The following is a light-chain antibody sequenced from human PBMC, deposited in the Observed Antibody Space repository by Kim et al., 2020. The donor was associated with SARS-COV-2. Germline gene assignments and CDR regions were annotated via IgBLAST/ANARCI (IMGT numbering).Light chain of an antibody. CDR2: RDS. V-gene: IGLV3-9*01. J-gene: IGLJ2*01. CDR1: NIGSKN. CDR3: QVWDSSTVV. Sequence: VAMGQTARITCGGNNIGSKNVHWYQKKPGQAPVLVIYRDSNRPSGIPERFSGSNSGNTATLTISRAQAGDEADYYCQVWDSSTVVFGGGTQLTVL.